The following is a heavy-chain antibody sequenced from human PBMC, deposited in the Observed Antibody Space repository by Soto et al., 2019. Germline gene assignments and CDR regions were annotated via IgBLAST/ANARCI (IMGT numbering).Heavy chain of an antibody. D-gene: IGHD1-7*01. Sequence: PGGSLRLSCAASGFTFSSYGMHWVRQAPGKGLEWVAVIWYDGSNKYYADSVKGRFTISRDNSKNTLYLQMNSLRAEDTAVYYCARDGVNWNYSPRYYYYYGMDVWGQGTTVTVSS. CDR1: GFTFSSYG. V-gene: IGHV3-33*01. CDR2: IWYDGSNK. J-gene: IGHJ6*02. CDR3: ARDGVNWNYSPRYYYYYGMDV.